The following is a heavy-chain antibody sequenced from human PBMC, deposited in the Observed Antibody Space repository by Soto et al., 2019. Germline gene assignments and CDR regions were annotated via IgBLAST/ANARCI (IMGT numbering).Heavy chain of an antibody. J-gene: IGHJ6*02. CDR1: GGTLSSYG. CDR2: IIPMLGTA. D-gene: IGHD2-2*01. CDR3: GTYCLSTKCYPYYYYAMDV. Sequence: QVQLVQSGAEVKKPGSSVKVSCKASGGTLSSYGVSWVRQAPGQGLEWMGGIIPMLGTADYAQKFQGRVTMTADKSTGTAYMDLSSLRSEDTAVYYCGTYCLSTKCYPYYYYAMDVWGQGTTVTVSS. V-gene: IGHV1-69*14.